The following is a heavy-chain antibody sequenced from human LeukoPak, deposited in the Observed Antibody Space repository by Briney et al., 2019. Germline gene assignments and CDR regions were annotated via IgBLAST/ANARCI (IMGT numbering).Heavy chain of an antibody. CDR3: ARGRLEGTIDY. CDR2: IYSGGST. J-gene: IGHJ4*02. Sequence: GGSLRLSCAASGFTVSSNYMSWVRQAPGKGLEWVSVIYSGGSTYYADSVKGRLTISRDNSKSTLYLQMNSLRAEDTAVYYCARGRLEGTIDYWGQGTLVTVSS. CDR1: GFTVSSNY. V-gene: IGHV3-66*01.